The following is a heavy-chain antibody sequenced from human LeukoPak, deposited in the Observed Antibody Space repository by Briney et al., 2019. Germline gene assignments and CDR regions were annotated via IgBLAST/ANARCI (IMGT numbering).Heavy chain of an antibody. J-gene: IGHJ4*02. CDR1: GGSISSYY. CDR2: IYYSGST. Sequence: PSETLSLTCTVSGGSISSYYWSWIRQPPGKGLEWIGYIYYSGSTNYNPSLKSRVTISVDTSKNQFSLKLSSVTAADTAVYYCARAHYDILTGYSHYFDYWGQGTLVTVSS. V-gene: IGHV4-59*01. D-gene: IGHD3-9*01. CDR3: ARAHYDILTGYSHYFDY.